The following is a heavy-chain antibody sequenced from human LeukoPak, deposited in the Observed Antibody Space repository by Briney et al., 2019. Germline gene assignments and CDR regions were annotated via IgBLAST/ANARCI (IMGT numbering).Heavy chain of an antibody. J-gene: IGHJ6*03. D-gene: IGHD3-9*01. CDR2: IYTSGST. Sequence: TSETLSLTCTVSGGSISSYYWSWIRQPAGKGLEWIGRIYTSGSTNYNPSLKSRVTMSVDTSKNQFSLKLSSVTAADTAVYYCARFLAGTRHFHFYYYMDVWGKGTTVTISS. CDR1: GGSISSYY. CDR3: ARFLAGTRHFHFYYYMDV. V-gene: IGHV4-4*07.